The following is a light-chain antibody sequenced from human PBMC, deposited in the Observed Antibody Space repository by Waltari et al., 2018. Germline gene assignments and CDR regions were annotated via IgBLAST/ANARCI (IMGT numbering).Light chain of an antibody. CDR1: QSIRNY. CDR3: QQSYSTLVT. CDR2: GAS. Sequence: DIHLTQSPSALSASVGDRVTITCRASQSIRNYLNWYQQKPGKPPKVLIYGASSLQSGVPSRFSGSGSGTDLTLIINNLQPEDFAVYYCQQSYSTLVTFGKGTRLEIK. V-gene: IGKV1-39*01. J-gene: IGKJ5*01.